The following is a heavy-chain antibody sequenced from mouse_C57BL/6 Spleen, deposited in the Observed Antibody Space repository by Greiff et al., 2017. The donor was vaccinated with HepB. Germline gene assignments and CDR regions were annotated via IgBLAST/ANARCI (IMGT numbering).Heavy chain of an antibody. V-gene: IGHV1-59*01. CDR1: GYTFTSYW. Sequence: VQLQQPGAELVRPGTSVKLSCKASGYTFTSYWMHWVKQRPGQGLEWIGVIDPSDSYTNYNQKFKGKDTLTVDTSSSTAYMQLSSLTSEDSAVYYCARWYGSSYGYFDVWGRGTTVTVSS. D-gene: IGHD1-1*01. J-gene: IGHJ1*03. CDR2: IDPSDSYT. CDR3: ARWYGSSYGYFDV.